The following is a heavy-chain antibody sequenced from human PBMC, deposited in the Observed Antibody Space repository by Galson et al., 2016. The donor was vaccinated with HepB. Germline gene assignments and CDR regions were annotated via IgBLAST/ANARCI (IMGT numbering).Heavy chain of an antibody. CDR3: VRIGAAGLAFDI. CDR1: GFSLTNTGMR. V-gene: IGHV2-70*04. J-gene: IGHJ3*02. D-gene: IGHD6-13*01. CDR2: IDWDAQK. Sequence: PALVKPTQTLTLTCNFSGFSLTNTGMRVNWIRQSPGKAPEWLARIDWDAQKVHRESLEARLTISKDTYKNQVVLTMTNMDPADSGTYYCVRIGAAGLAFDIWGPGTKVTVSS.